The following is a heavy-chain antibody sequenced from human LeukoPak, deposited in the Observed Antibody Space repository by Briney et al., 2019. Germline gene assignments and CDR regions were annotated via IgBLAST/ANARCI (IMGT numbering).Heavy chain of an antibody. CDR2: IRGKDNNYAT. V-gene: IGHV3-73*01. CDR3: TRQNRGSSWFDP. J-gene: IGHJ5*02. CDR1: GFTFSGSV. Sequence: GGSLRLSCAASGFTFSGSVMHWVRQASGEGLEWVGRIRGKDNNYATTYGESVKGRFTISRDDSQNTAYLQMNSLKTEDTAMYYCTRQNRGSSWFDPWGQGTLVTVSS. D-gene: IGHD3-10*01.